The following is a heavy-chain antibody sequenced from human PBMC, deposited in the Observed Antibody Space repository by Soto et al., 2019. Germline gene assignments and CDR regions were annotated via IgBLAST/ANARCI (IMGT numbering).Heavy chain of an antibody. CDR1: GYTFTNYW. V-gene: IGHV5-51*01. Sequence: GECLKISCKGSGYTFTNYWIGWVRQMPGKGPEWMGIIYPGDSDTKYNPSFQGQVTISADKSITTAYLQWSSLKASDTAIYYCAASIFYYGMDVWGQGTTVTVSS. J-gene: IGHJ6*02. CDR2: IYPGDSDT. CDR3: AASIFYYGMDV.